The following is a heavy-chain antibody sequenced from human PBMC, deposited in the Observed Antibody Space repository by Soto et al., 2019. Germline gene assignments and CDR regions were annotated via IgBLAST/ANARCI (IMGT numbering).Heavy chain of an antibody. D-gene: IGHD6-19*01. V-gene: IGHV1-69*12. CDR3: ARERVIAVAGSVDYGMDV. Sequence: QVQLVQSGAEVKKPGSSVKVSCKASGGTFSSYAISWVRQAPGQGLEWMGWIIPIFGTANYAQKFQGRVTITADESTSTAYMELSSLRSEDTAVYYCARERVIAVAGSVDYGMDVWGQGTTVTVSS. J-gene: IGHJ6*02. CDR1: GGTFSSYA. CDR2: IIPIFGTA.